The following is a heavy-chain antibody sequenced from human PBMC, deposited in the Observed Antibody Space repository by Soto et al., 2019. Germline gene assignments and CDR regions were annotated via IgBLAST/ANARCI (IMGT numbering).Heavy chain of an antibody. V-gene: IGHV3-74*01. CDR2: IHSDGSST. J-gene: IGHJ6*02. D-gene: IGHD5-12*01. CDR1: GFTFSYYW. Sequence: PGGSLRLSCAASGFTFSYYWMHWVRQAPGQGLVWVSRIHSDGSSTTYADSVKGRFTISRDNAKNTLYLQMNSLRAEDTAVYYCAKGGLATTYYYYGMDVWGQGTTVTVSS. CDR3: AKGGLATTYYYYGMDV.